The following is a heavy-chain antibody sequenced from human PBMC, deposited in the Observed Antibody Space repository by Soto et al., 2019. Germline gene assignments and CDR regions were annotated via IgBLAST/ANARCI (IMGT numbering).Heavy chain of an antibody. CDR2: ISYTGANQ. D-gene: IGHD4-4*01. Sequence: QVRLVESGGGAVQPGDSLRLSCDASGFTFSTYALHWVRQAPGKGLEWVAFISYTGANQYYADSVKGRITVSRDNSKNIASLQMTSLKPEDSAVYYCARDAFIYSRGAYYDHWGQGTLVTVSS. V-gene: IGHV3-30-3*01. CDR3: ARDAFIYSRGAYYDH. CDR1: GFTFSTYA. J-gene: IGHJ4*02.